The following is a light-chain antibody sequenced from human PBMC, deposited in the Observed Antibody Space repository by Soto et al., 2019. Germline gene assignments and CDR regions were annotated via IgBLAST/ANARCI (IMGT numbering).Light chain of an antibody. CDR1: QSISFY. J-gene: IGKJ1*01. CDR2: AAS. CDR3: QQSYSTPWT. V-gene: IGKV1-39*01. Sequence: DIQMAQSPSSLSASVGDRVSITCRASQSISFYLNWYQQKPGKAPKLLISAASSLQSGVPSRFGGSGSGTDFTLTISSLQPEDFATYFCQQSYSTPWTFGQGTKVDIK.